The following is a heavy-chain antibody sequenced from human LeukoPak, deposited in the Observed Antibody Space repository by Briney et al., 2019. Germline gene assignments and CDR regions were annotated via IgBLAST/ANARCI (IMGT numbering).Heavy chain of an antibody. CDR1: GYTFINYY. CDR3: ARQRDSNWFDP. Sequence: ASVKVSCKASGYTFINYYIHWVRQAPGQRLEWTGIINPSAGSTTYAQNFQDRVTMTRDTSTNTVYMELSSLRSEDTAVYFCARQRDSNWFDPWGQGTLVTVSS. J-gene: IGHJ5*02. CDR2: INPSAGST. D-gene: IGHD4-11*01. V-gene: IGHV1-46*01.